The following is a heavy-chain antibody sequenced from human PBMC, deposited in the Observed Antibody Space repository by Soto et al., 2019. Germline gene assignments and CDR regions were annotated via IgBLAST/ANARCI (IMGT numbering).Heavy chain of an antibody. CDR2: IVVGSGNT. Sequence: SVKVSCKASGFTFTSSAVQWVRQARGQRLEWIGWIVVGSGNTNYAQKFQERVTITRDMSTSTAYMELSSLRSEDTAVYYCAADPAYSSSWYGMDVWGQGTTVTAP. J-gene: IGHJ6*02. D-gene: IGHD6-13*01. V-gene: IGHV1-58*01. CDR1: GFTFTSSA. CDR3: AADPAYSSSWYGMDV.